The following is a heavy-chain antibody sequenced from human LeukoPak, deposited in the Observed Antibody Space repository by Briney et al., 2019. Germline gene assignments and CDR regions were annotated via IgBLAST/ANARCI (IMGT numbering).Heavy chain of an antibody. J-gene: IGHJ4*02. CDR2: IYYSGST. D-gene: IGHD6-6*01. CDR3: AGFSIAARPY. V-gene: IGHV4-59*01. Sequence: SETLSLTCTVSGGSISRYYWSWLRQPPGKGLEWIGYIYYSGSTNYNPSLKSRVTISVDTSKNQFSLKLSSVTAADTAVYYCAGFSIAARPYWGQGTLVTVSS. CDR1: GGSISRYY.